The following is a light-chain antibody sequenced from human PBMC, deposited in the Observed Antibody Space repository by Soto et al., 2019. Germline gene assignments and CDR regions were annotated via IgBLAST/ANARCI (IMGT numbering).Light chain of an antibody. J-gene: IGKJ3*01. V-gene: IGKV3-20*01. CDR2: AAS. CDR3: QQYVLGLT. Sequence: EIVLTQFPGTLSLSPGERATLSCRTSQSISSSYLAWYQQKPGQAPRLLIYAASIRATGVPDRFSGSGSGTYFTLTVNRLEPEDFAVYYCQQYVLGLTFGPGTKVDLK. CDR1: QSISSSY.